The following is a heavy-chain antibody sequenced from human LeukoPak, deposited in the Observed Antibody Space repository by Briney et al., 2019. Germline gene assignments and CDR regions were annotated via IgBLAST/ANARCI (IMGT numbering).Heavy chain of an antibody. CDR3: RRGTGRLAQEVYYGMDV. J-gene: IGHJ6*02. CDR2: ISYDGSNK. Sequence: GRSLRLSCAASGFTFSSYGMHWVRQAPGKGLEWVAVISYDGSNKYYADSVKGRFTISRDNSKNTLYLQMNSLRAEDTAVYYCRRGTGRLAQEVYYGMDVWGQGTTVTVPS. CDR1: GFTFSSYG. V-gene: IGHV3-30*03. D-gene: IGHD1-14*01.